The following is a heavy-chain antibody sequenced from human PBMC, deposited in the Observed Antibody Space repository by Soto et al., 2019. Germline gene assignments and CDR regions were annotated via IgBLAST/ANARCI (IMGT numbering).Heavy chain of an antibody. Sequence: SVKVSCKASGGTFSSYAISWVRQAPGQGLEWMGGIIPIFGTANYAQKFQGRVTITADESTSTAYMELSILRSEDTAVYYCAAVRGLLEYLSIWGQGTLVTVSS. V-gene: IGHV1-69*13. J-gene: IGHJ4*02. CDR2: IIPIFGTA. CDR1: GGTFSSYA. CDR3: AAVRGLLEYLSI. D-gene: IGHD3-3*01.